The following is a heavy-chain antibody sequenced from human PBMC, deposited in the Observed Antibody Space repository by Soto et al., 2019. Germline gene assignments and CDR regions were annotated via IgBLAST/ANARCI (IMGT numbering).Heavy chain of an antibody. J-gene: IGHJ4*02. Sequence: PGGSLRLSCAVSGFTFSSYWIHWVRQAPGKGLVWVSRIHIDGSSTSYADSVKGRFTISRDNAKNTLYLQMNSLRVEDTAVYYCAKAAGDSGWYYFDFWGQGTLVTVSS. CDR2: IHIDGSST. CDR1: GFTFSSYW. D-gene: IGHD6-19*01. CDR3: AKAAGDSGWYYFDF. V-gene: IGHV3-74*01.